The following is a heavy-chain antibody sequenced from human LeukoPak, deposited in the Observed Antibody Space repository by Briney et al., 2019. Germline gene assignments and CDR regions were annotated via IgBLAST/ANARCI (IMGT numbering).Heavy chain of an antibody. Sequence: PSETLSLTCTVSGGSVSSGSYYWSWVRQAPGKGLEWVSVISVSGGSTHYAASVKGRFTISRDNSKNTVYLQMNSLRAEDTAVYYCAKDATSSWHQSWLDPWGQGTQVTVSS. CDR3: AKDATSSWHQSWLDP. CDR2: ISVSGGST. J-gene: IGHJ5*02. D-gene: IGHD6-13*01. V-gene: IGHV3-23*01. CDR1: GGSVSSGSYY.